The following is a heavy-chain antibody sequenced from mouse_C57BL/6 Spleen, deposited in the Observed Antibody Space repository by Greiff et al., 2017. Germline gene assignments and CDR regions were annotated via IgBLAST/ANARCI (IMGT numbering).Heavy chain of an antibody. D-gene: IGHD2-3*01. CDR2: IYPGNSDT. Sequence: EVQLQQSGTVLARPGASVKMSCKTSGYTFTSYWMHWVKQRPGQGLEWIGAIYPGNSDTSYNQKFKGKAKLTAVTSASTAYMELSSLTNEDAAVYYGTRGGDGYYPYYFDYWGQGTTLTVSS. CDR1: GYTFTSYW. CDR3: TRGGDGYYPYYFDY. V-gene: IGHV1-5*01. J-gene: IGHJ2*01.